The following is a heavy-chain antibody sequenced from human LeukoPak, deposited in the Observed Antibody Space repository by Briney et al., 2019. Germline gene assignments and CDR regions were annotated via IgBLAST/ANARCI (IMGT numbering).Heavy chain of an antibody. CDR2: IDYGGST. CDR1: GYSISNSNW. CDR3: ARFNSTYYYYDY. J-gene: IGHJ4*02. Sequence: PSETLSLTCGVSGYSISNSNWWGWIRQPPGKGLEWIGYIDYGGSTNYSPSLKSRATVSVDTSRNQFSLKLSSVTALDTAVYYCARFNSTYYYYDYWGQGTLVTVSS. V-gene: IGHV4-28*06. D-gene: IGHD2/OR15-2a*01.